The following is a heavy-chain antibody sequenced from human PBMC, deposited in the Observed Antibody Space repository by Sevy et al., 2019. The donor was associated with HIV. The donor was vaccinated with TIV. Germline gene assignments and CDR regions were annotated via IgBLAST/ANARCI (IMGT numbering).Heavy chain of an antibody. D-gene: IGHD3-22*01. CDR2: IFYSGST. V-gene: IGHV4-59*01. CDR3: ARDHYDSSGFDN. Sequence: SETLSLTCTVSGGYINSYYWSWIRQPPGKGLEWIGYIFYSGSTNYNPSLMSRVTISVDTSKNQFSLKLTSVTAADTAVYYCARDHYDSSGFDNWGQGTLVTVSS. CDR1: GGYINSYY. J-gene: IGHJ4*02.